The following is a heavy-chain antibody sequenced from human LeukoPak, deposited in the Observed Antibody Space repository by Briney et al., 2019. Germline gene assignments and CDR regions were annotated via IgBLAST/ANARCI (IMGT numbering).Heavy chain of an antibody. D-gene: IGHD6-13*01. CDR3: ARDSSSWFSYFDY. CDR1: GFTLSNYW. V-gene: IGHV3-74*01. Sequence: PGGSLRLSCAASGFTLSNYWMHWVRQGPGKGLVWVSRVSNDGSSTAYADSVRGRFTISRDNSKNTLYLQMNSLRAEDTAVYYCARDSSSWFSYFDYWGQGTLVTVSS. J-gene: IGHJ4*02. CDR2: VSNDGSST.